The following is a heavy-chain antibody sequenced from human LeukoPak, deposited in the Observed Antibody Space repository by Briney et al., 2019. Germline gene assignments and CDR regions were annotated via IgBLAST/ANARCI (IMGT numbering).Heavy chain of an antibody. Sequence: SVKVSCKASGGTFSSYAINWVRQAPGQGLEWMGRIIPILNIPNYAQKFQGRVTITADKSTSTVYMELSSLRSEDTAVYYCARDSYSSSSGFDPWGQGTLVTVSS. V-gene: IGHV1-69*04. CDR2: IIPILNIP. D-gene: IGHD6-6*01. CDR1: GGTFSSYA. CDR3: ARDSYSSSSGFDP. J-gene: IGHJ5*02.